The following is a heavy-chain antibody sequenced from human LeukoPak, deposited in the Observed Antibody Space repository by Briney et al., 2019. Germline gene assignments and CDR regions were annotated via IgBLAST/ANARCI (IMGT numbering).Heavy chain of an antibody. Sequence: SETLSLTCTVSGGSISSYYWSWIRQPPGKGLEWIGNIYHSGSTNYNPSLKSRVTMSVDTSKNQFSLKLSSVTAADTAVYYCARAGYSGSDFSVWGKGTTVTVSS. CDR1: GGSISSYY. J-gene: IGHJ6*04. D-gene: IGHD5-12*01. CDR3: ARAGYSGSDFSV. CDR2: IYHSGST. V-gene: IGHV4-59*01.